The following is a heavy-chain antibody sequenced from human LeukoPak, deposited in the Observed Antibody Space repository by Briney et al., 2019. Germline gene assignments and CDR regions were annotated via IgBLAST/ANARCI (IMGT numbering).Heavy chain of an antibody. Sequence: ASVKVSCKASGYTFTGYYMHWVRQAPGQGLEWMGWINPNSGGTNYAQKFQGRVTMTRDTSISTAYMELSRLRSDDTAVYYCARDRRGTTTPTAGDYWGQGTLVTVSS. J-gene: IGHJ4*02. V-gene: IGHV1-2*02. CDR3: ARDRRGTTTPTAGDY. CDR1: GYTFTGYY. D-gene: IGHD1-1*01. CDR2: INPNSGGT.